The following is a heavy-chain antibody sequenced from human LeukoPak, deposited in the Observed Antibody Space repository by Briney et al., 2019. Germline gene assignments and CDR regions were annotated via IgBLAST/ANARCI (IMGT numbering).Heavy chain of an antibody. D-gene: IGHD4-17*01. V-gene: IGHV4-59*08. Sequence: SETRSLTCTVSGGSISSYYWSWIRQPPGKGLEWIGYIYYSGSTNYNPSLKSRVTISVDTSKNQFSLKLSSVTAADTAVYYCARHGDYARFDPWGQGTLVTVSS. CDR3: ARHGDYARFDP. J-gene: IGHJ5*02. CDR1: GGSISSYY. CDR2: IYYSGST.